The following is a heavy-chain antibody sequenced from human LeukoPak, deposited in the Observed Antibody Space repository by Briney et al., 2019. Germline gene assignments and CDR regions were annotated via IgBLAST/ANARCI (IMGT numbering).Heavy chain of an antibody. D-gene: IGHD3-10*01. CDR1: GGSISPYY. J-gene: IGHJ3*02. V-gene: IGHV4-59*01. Sequence: SETLSLTCTVSGGSISPYYWNWIRQPPGKGLEWIGNIYHSGSTNYNPSLKSRVTISVDTSKKQFSLKLNSVTAADTAVYYCARDLLLFGELFGGAFDNWSQGTMVTVSS. CDR2: IYHSGST. CDR3: ARDLLLFGELFGGAFDN.